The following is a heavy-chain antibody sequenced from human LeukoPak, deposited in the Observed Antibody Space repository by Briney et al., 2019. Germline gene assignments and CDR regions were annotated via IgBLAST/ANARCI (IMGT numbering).Heavy chain of an antibody. D-gene: IGHD6-19*01. V-gene: IGHV3-9*01. J-gene: IGHJ4*02. Sequence: GGSLRLSCAASGFIFDDYAIHWVRQAPGKGLEWVSGISWNSGSTEYADSVKGRFTISRDKGKNSLYLQMNSLRAEDTAVYYCARPKAVAGNAGFDYWGQGTLVTVSS. CDR3: ARPKAVAGNAGFDY. CDR1: GFIFDDYA. CDR2: ISWNSGST.